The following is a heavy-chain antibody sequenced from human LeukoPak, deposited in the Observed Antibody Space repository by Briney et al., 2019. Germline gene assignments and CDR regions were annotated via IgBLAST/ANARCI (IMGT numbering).Heavy chain of an antibody. J-gene: IGHJ5*02. V-gene: IGHV4-34*01. Sequence: SETLSLTCAVYGGSFSGYYWSWIRQPPGKGLEWIGEINHSGSTNYNPSLKSRVTISVDTSKNQFSLKLSSVTAADTAVYYCARENSSSSVWFDPWGQGTLVTVSS. D-gene: IGHD6-6*01. CDR1: GGSFSGYY. CDR2: INHSGST. CDR3: ARENSSSSVWFDP.